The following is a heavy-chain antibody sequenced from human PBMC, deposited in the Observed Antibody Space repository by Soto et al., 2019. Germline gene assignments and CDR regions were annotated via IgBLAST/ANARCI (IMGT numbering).Heavy chain of an antibody. CDR1: CGSISSYY. J-gene: IGHJ6*02. CDR3: ARDRITPYYYYGMDV. Sequence: SETLSLTCTVSCGSISSYYWSWIRQPPGKGLEWIGYIYYSGSTNYNPSLKSRVTISVDTSKNQFSLKLSSVTAADTAVYYCARDRITPYYYYGMDVWGQGTTVTVSS. V-gene: IGHV4-59*01. CDR2: IYYSGST. D-gene: IGHD1-20*01.